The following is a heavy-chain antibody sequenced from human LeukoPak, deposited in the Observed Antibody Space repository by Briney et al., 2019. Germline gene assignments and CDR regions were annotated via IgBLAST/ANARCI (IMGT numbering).Heavy chain of an antibody. Sequence: GPVKVSCKASGYTFTGYYMHWVRQAPGQGLEWMGWINPNSGGTNYAQKFQGRVTMTRDTSISTAYMELSRLRSEDTAVYYCASEAYCSGGSCYYYFDYWGQGTLVTVSS. CDR1: GYTFTGYY. V-gene: IGHV1-2*02. CDR3: ASEAYCSGGSCYYYFDY. D-gene: IGHD2-15*01. CDR2: INPNSGGT. J-gene: IGHJ4*02.